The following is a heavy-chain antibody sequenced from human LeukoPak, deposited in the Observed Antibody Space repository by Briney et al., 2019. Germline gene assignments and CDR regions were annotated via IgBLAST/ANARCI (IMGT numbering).Heavy chain of an antibody. J-gene: IGHJ4*02. D-gene: IGHD4/OR15-4a*01. CDR1: GFTFSTCA. V-gene: IGHV3-23*01. Sequence: GGSLRLSCAASGFTFSTCAMSWVRQAPGKGLEWVSAITDNGVSAYYADSVMGRFTISRDNSKNTLYLQMDSLRAEDTAVYYCGGWCSGFYDYWGPGTLVTVSS. CDR2: ITDNGVSA. CDR3: GGWCSGFYDY.